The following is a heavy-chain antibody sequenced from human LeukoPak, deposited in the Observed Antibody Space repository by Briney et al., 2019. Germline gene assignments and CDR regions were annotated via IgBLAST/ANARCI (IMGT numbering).Heavy chain of an antibody. J-gene: IGHJ6*03. V-gene: IGHV4-38-2*02. D-gene: IGHD1-26*01. CDR1: GYSISSGYY. CDR2: IYHSGST. Sequence: ASETLSLTCTVSGYSISSGYYWGWIRQPPGKGLEWIGSIYHSGSTYCNPSLKSRVTISVDTSKNQFSLKLSSVTAADTAVYYCARANLYSGSYLVSYYYMDVWGKGTTVTVSS. CDR3: ARANLYSGSYLVSYYYMDV.